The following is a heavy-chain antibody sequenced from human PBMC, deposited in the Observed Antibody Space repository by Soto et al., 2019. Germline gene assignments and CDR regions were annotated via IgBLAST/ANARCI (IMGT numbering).Heavy chain of an antibody. CDR1: GYSITGYW. CDR3: ALAPMARGVIAPFDP. V-gene: IGHV5-51*01. Sequence: ESLRLSWRGSGYSITGYWIGWVRQMSGKGLEWMGIIYPGDSDTRYSPSFQGQVTISADKSISTAYLQWRSLKASDTAMYYCALAPMARGVIAPFDPWGQGTLVTVSS. J-gene: IGHJ5*02. D-gene: IGHD3-10*01. CDR2: IYPGDSDT.